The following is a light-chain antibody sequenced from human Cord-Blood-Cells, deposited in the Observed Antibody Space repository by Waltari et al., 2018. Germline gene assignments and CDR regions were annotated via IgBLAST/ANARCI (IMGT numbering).Light chain of an antibody. CDR1: QSISSW. Sequence: DIQMTQSPSTLSASVGDRVTITCRASQSISSWLAWYQQKPGKAPKLRIYKASSLESGVPSRFSGSGSGTEVTLTISSLQPDDFATYYCQQYNSYSHTFGQGTKLEIK. J-gene: IGKJ2*01. CDR2: KAS. V-gene: IGKV1-5*03. CDR3: QQYNSYSHT.